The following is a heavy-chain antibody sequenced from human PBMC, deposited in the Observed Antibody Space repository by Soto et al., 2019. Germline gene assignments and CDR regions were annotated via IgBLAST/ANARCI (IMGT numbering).Heavy chain of an antibody. J-gene: IGHJ4*02. CDR1: GYSISSGYY. Sequence: PSETLSLTCAVSGYSISSGYYWGWIRQPPGKGLEWIGSIYHSGSTYYNPSLKSRVTISVDTSKNQFSLRLTSVTAADPAVYYCARVDSSSGFDYWGQGTLVTVSS. CDR3: ARVDSSSGFDY. V-gene: IGHV4-38-2*01. CDR2: IYHSGST. D-gene: IGHD6-6*01.